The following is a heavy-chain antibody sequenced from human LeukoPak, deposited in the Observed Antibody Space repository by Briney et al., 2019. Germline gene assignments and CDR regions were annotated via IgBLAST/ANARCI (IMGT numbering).Heavy chain of an antibody. D-gene: IGHD3-22*01. CDR3: AKANVYYDSSGYYFGVYYYYGMDV. CDR1: GFTFSSYA. Sequence: GGSLRLSCAASGFTFSSYAMSWVRQAPGKGLEWASAISGSGGSTYYADSVKGRFTISRDNSKNTLYLQMNSLRAEDTAVYYCAKANVYYDSSGYYFGVYYYYGMDVWGQGTTVTVSS. J-gene: IGHJ6*02. V-gene: IGHV3-23*01. CDR2: ISGSGGST.